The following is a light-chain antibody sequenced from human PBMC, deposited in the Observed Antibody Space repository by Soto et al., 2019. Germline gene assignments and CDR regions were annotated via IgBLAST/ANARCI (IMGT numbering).Light chain of an antibody. CDR1: QSITSRY. Sequence: IVLTQSPDTLSLSPGERATLSCRASQSITSRYLAWYQWRPGQPPRLLIYGVSNRATDIPDRFSGGGSGTDFTLFISRLDPEDFAVYYWHHNAFSPLTLGGGTRIEIK. CDR2: GVS. J-gene: IGKJ4*01. CDR3: HHNAFSPLT. V-gene: IGKV3-20*01.